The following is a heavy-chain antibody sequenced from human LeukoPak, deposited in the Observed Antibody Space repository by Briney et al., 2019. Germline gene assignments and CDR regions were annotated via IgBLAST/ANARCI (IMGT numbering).Heavy chain of an antibody. Sequence: GVSLRLSCAASGFTFSSYSMNWVRQAPGKGLEGGASICSSSSYIHYTDFVEGRFTISRDNAKNSLYMQMNRLRGEDTAVYYCERDTPVVPTGYFDYWGQGPLVTVSS. CDR2: ICSSSSYI. D-gene: IGHD2-2*01. V-gene: IGHV3-21*01. J-gene: IGHJ4*02. CDR3: ERDTPVVPTGYFDY. CDR1: GFTFSSYS.